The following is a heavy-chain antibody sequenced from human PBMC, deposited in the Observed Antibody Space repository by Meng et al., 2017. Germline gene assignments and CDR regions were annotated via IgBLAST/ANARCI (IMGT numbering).Heavy chain of an antibody. CDR3: ARVLRDGYNLGY. D-gene: IGHD5-24*01. Sequence: QLRLGQSGAEVKKPGSSVKVSCKASGGTFSSYAISWVRQAPGQGLEWMGGIIPIFGTANYAQKFQGRVTITADESTSTAYMELSSLRSEDTAVYYCARVLRDGYNLGYWGQGTLVTVSS. J-gene: IGHJ4*02. V-gene: IGHV1-69*01. CDR2: IIPIFGTA. CDR1: GGTFSSYA.